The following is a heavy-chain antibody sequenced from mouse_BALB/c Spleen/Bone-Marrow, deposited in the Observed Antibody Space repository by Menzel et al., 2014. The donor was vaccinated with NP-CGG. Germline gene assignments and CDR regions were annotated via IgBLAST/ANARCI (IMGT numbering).Heavy chain of an antibody. V-gene: IGHV4-1*02. J-gene: IGHJ4*01. Sequence: VQLQQSGGGLVQPGGSLKVSCAASGFDFSRYWMSWVRQAPGKGLEWIGEINPDSSTINYTPSLKDKFIISRDNAKNTLYLQMSKVRSEDTALYYCARENYYGSNYPMDYWGQGTSVTVSS. CDR3: ARENYYGSNYPMDY. CDR1: GFDFSRYW. CDR2: INPDSSTI. D-gene: IGHD1-1*01.